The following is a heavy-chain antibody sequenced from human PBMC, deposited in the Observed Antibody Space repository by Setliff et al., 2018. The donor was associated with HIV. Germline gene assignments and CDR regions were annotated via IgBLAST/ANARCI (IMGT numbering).Heavy chain of an antibody. CDR2: VSSDGSSK. J-gene: IGHJ4*02. D-gene: IGHD5-12*01. V-gene: IGHV3-74*01. CDR3: HSGYDTEEQSYFDY. Sequence: PGGSLRLSCAASGFTFSNYAMSWVRQAPGKGLEWVSRVSSDGSSKTYADSVKDRFTISRDNAKNTLYLQMNSLRAEDTGVYYCHSGYDTEEQSYFDYWGQGTLVTVSS. CDR1: GFTFSNYA.